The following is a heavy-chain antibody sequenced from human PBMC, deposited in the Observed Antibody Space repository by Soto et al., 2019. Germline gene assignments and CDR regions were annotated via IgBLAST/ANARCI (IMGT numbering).Heavy chain of an antibody. Sequence: EVQLLESGGGLVQPGGSLRLSCAASGFTFSSYAMSWVRQAPGKGLEWVSAISGSGGSTYYADSVKGRFTISRDNSKHTLYLQMNSLRAEETAVYYCTGARSSTGTRNCDYCGQGTMVAVSS. CDR2: ISGSGGST. D-gene: IGHD4-17*01. CDR1: GFTFSSYA. V-gene: IGHV3-23*01. CDR3: TGARSSTGTRNCDY. J-gene: IGHJ4*02.